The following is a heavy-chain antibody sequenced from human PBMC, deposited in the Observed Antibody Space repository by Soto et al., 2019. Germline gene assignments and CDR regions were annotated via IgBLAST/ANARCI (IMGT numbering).Heavy chain of an antibody. V-gene: IGHV4-34*01. J-gene: IGHJ6*02. CDR3: ARGRENFCRNYYYYYYGMDV. Sequence: PSETLSLTCAVYGGSFSGYYWSWIRQPPGKGLEWIGEINHSGSTNYNPSLKSRVTISVDTSKNQFSLKLSSVTAADTAVYYCARGRENFCRNYYYYYYGMDVWGQGTTVTVSS. CDR1: GGSFSGYY. CDR2: INHSGST. D-gene: IGHD3-3*01.